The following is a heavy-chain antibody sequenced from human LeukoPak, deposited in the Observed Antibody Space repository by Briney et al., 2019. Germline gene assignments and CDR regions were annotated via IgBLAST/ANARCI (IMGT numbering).Heavy chain of an antibody. V-gene: IGHV6-1*01. CDR2: TYYRSQQWHS. J-gene: IGHJ4*02. CDR3: GRETDFGVVTN. D-gene: IGHD3-3*01. CDR1: GDSVSSNGAS. Sequence: SQTLSLTCAISGDSVSSNGASWNWIRQSPSRGLEWLGRTYYRSQQWHSDYAPSVRGRITLNPDTSKNQFSLQLSSMTPEDTAVYYCGRETDFGVVTNWGQGTLVTVSS.